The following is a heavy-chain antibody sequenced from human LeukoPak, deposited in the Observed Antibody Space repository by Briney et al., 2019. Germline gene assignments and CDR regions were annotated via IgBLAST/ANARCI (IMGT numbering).Heavy chain of an antibody. D-gene: IGHD6-19*01. V-gene: IGHV3-48*04. CDR2: ISSSSSNI. CDR3: AGGGYNSGWYSSPDY. CDR1: GFTFSSYN. J-gene: IGHJ4*02. Sequence: GGSLRLSCAASGFTFSSYNMKWVRQAQGKGREGGSYISSSSSNIYYADSVKGRFTISRDNAKNSLYLQMNSLRAEDTAVYYCAGGGYNSGWYSSPDYWGQGTLVTVSS.